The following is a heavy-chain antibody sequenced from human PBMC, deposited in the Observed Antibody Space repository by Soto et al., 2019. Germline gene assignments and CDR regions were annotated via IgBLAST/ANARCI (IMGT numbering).Heavy chain of an antibody. CDR2: INPNSGGT. J-gene: IGHJ6*02. CDR3: ARRTVTYGSYGMDV. D-gene: IGHD4-17*01. Sequence: ASVKASCKASGYTFTGYYMHWVRQAPGQGLEWMGWINPNSGGTNYAQKFQGRVTMTRDTSISTAYMELSRLRSDDTAVYYCARRTVTYGSYGMDVWGQGTTVTVSS. V-gene: IGHV1-2*02. CDR1: GYTFTGYY.